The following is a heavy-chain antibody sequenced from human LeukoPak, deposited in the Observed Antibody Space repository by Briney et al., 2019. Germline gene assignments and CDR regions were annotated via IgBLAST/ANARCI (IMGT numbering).Heavy chain of an antibody. D-gene: IGHD4-17*01. CDR1: GGSVSSGSYY. J-gene: IGHJ4*02. V-gene: IGHV4-61*01. CDR2: IYYSGSA. Sequence: SETLSLTCTVSGGSVSSGSYYWSWIRQPPGKGLEWIGYIYYSGSANYNPSLKSRVTISVDTSKNQFSLKLSSVTAADTAVYYCAREGLYGDYVWSLDYWGQGTLVTVSS. CDR3: AREGLYGDYVWSLDY.